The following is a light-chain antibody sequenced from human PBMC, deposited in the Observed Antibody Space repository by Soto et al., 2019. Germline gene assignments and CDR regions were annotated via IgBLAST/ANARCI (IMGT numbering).Light chain of an antibody. CDR2: DAS. J-gene: IGKJ3*01. V-gene: IGKV3-11*01. Sequence: EIVLTQSPATLSLSPGERATLSCRASQSISTYLAWYQQRPGQAPRLLIFDASNRATGIPARFSGSGSGTYFTITISSLEPADFAVYYCQQRNHWPIFTFGHGTRVEIK. CDR1: QSISTY. CDR3: QQRNHWPIFT.